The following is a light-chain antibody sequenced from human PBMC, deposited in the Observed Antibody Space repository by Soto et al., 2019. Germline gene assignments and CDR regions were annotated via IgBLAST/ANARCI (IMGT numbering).Light chain of an antibody. V-gene: IGKV3-20*01. CDR2: GSS. Sequence: EIVLTQSPGTLSLSPGERATLSCRASQSVSSSYLAWYQQKPGQAPRLLIYGSSSRATGIPDRFSGSGSGTDVTRTISRREPEDFAVYYCQQYGSAPLTFGGGTKGEIK. CDR3: QQYGSAPLT. CDR1: QSVSSSY. J-gene: IGKJ4*01.